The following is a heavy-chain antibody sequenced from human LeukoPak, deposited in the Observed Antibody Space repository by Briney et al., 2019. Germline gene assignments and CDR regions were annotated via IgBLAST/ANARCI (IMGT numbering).Heavy chain of an antibody. D-gene: IGHD5-18*01. V-gene: IGHV4-59*01. Sequence: SETLSLTCTVSGVSISSYYWNWIRQPPGKQLEWLGYIYYSGSTNYNPSLNSRVTISLDTSKNQFSLKLSSVTAADTAVYYCARGLWTFDYWGQGTLVTVSS. CDR3: ARGLWTFDY. J-gene: IGHJ4*02. CDR2: IYYSGST. CDR1: GVSISSYY.